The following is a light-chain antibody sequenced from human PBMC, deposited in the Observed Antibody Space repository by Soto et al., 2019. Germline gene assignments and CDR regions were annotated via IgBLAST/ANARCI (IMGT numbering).Light chain of an antibody. CDR3: SSYTATNTLV. V-gene: IGLV2-14*03. CDR2: DVG. Sequence: QSSLTQPASVSGAPEQSITISCTGNSSDVGGHNYVSWYQQHPGKVPKLLIYDVGNRPSGVSDRFSGSKSGNTASLTISGLQAEDEADYYCSSYTATNTLVFGTGTKVTVL. CDR1: SSDVGGHNY. J-gene: IGLJ1*01.